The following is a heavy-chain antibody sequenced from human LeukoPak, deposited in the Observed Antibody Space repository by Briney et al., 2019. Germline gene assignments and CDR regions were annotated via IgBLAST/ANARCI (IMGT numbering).Heavy chain of an antibody. CDR1: GFTFSTYA. Sequence: GGSLRLSCAASGFTFSTYAMTWVRQAPGKGLKWVSAISGSGDSTFYADSVKGRFTISRDNSKITLYLQMSSLRAEDTAVYYCAKDLGAWGPAPMGGLDYWGQGTLVTVSS. CDR3: AKDLGAWGPAPMGGLDY. D-gene: IGHD2-2*01. J-gene: IGHJ4*02. V-gene: IGHV3-23*01. CDR2: ISGSGDST.